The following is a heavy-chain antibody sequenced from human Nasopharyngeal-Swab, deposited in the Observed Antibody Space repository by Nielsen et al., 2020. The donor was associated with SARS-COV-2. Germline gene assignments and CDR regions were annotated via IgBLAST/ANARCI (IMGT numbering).Heavy chain of an antibody. D-gene: IGHD3-3*01. CDR2: ISSSSSYI. Sequence: GGSLRRSCAGSGFSFNKYNFNWVRQAPGKGLEWVSSISSSSSYIYYADSVKGRFTISRNNAKNSFSLQMNSLRAEDTAVYYCARDGLDYDFWSAYFMDVWGQGTTVTVSS. J-gene: IGHJ6*02. CDR3: ARDGLDYDFWSAYFMDV. V-gene: IGHV3-21*01. CDR1: GFSFNKYN.